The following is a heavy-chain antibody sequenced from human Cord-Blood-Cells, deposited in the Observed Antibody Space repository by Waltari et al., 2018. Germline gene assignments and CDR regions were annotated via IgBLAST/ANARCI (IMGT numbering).Heavy chain of an antibody. CDR1: GYSISRGYY. CDR2: IYHSGST. CDR3: ASIGYGDYEDIDY. V-gene: IGHV4-38-2*01. Sequence: QVQLQESGPGLVKPSETLSLTCAVSGYSISRGYYWGWIRQPPGKGLEWIGSIYHSGSTYYNPSLKSRVTISVDTSKNQFSLKLSSVTAADTAVYYCASIGYGDYEDIDYWGQGTLVTVSS. J-gene: IGHJ4*02. D-gene: IGHD4-17*01.